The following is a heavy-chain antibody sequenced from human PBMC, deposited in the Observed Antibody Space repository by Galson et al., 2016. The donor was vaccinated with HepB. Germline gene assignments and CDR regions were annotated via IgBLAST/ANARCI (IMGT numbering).Heavy chain of an antibody. CDR3: ARLRGTVAETTNWFDP. D-gene: IGHD6-19*01. Sequence: LRLSCAASGFTFDDFGMSWVRQVPGKGLEWVSGINWSGNSAKYADSVKGRFTISRDNAKKSLYLQMNSLRAEDTALYHCARLRGTVAETTNWFDPWGQGTLVTVSS. CDR2: INWSGNSA. V-gene: IGHV3-20*01. CDR1: GFTFDDFG. J-gene: IGHJ5*02.